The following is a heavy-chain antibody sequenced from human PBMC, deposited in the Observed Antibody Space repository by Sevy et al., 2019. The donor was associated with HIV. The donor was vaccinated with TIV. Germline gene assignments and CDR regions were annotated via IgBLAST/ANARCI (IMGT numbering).Heavy chain of an antibody. D-gene: IGHD3-3*01. Sequence: GGSLRLSCAASGFTFSSYTMNWVRQAPGKGLEWVSSISSSSTYIYYADSVKGRFTISRDNSKNTLYLQMNSLRAEDTAVYYCARDRNGGYDFWSGYSTRYYYGMDVWGQGTTVTVSS. CDR2: ISSSSTYI. CDR3: ARDRNGGYDFWSGYSTRYYYGMDV. CDR1: GFTFSSYT. J-gene: IGHJ6*02. V-gene: IGHV3-21*01.